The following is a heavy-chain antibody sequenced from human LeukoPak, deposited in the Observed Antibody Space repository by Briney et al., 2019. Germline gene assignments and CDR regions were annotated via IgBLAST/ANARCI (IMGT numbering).Heavy chain of an antibody. CDR3: ATHLDRSYYYFDF. D-gene: IGHD3-10*01. Sequence: PGGSLRLSCEASGFSFGNYAMSWVRQAPGKGLQWVSQISGTGGATWYAGFARDRFTISRDNSKKTLYLQMSGLRVEDTAMYYCATHLDRSYYYFDFWGQGTLVIVSS. J-gene: IGHJ4*02. V-gene: IGHV3-23*01. CDR2: ISGTGGAT. CDR1: GFSFGNYA.